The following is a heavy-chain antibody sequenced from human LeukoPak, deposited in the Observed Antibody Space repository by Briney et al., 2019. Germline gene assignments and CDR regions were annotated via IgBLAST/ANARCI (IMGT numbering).Heavy chain of an antibody. J-gene: IGHJ6*03. Sequence: PGGSLRLSCAASGFIVSHNYMTWVRQAPGKGLEWISVIDGTTYYADSVKGRFTISRDQANNTLYLQMNTLRDEDTAVYYCAGDRHTAMFYYYYYMDVWGTGTTVTVSS. CDR3: AGDRHTAMFYYYYYMDV. V-gene: IGHV3-53*01. D-gene: IGHD5-18*01. CDR1: GFIVSHNY. CDR2: IDGTT.